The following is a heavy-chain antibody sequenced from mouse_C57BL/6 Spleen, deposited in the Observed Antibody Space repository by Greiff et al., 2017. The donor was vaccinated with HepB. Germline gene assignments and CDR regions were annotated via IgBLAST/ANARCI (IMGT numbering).Heavy chain of an antibody. CDR1: GFSLTSYG. CDR2: IWSDGST. Sequence: QVQLQQSGPGLVAPSQSLSITCTVSGFSLTSYGVHWVRQPPGKGLEWLVVIWSDGSTTYNSALKSRLSISKDNSKSQVFLKMNSLQTDDTAMYYCARHYGSSSYYAMDYWGQGTSVTVSS. J-gene: IGHJ4*01. CDR3: ARHYGSSSYYAMDY. D-gene: IGHD1-1*01. V-gene: IGHV2-6-1*01.